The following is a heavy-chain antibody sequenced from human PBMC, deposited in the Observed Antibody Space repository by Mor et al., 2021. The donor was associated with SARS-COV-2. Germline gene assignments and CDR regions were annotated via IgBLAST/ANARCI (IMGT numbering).Heavy chain of an antibody. V-gene: IGHV4-39*01. J-gene: IGHJ5*02. D-gene: IGHD3-9*01. Sequence: YNPSLKSRVTISKDTSKNQFSLKLSSVTAADTAVYYCARPNYDILTGYYRNNWFDPWGQGTLVTVSS. CDR3: ARPNYDILTGYYRNNWFDP.